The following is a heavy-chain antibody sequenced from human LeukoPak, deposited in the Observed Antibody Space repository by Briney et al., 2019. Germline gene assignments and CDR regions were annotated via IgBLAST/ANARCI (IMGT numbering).Heavy chain of an antibody. D-gene: IGHD3-22*01. V-gene: IGHV3-48*01. CDR2: ISSSSSTI. CDR1: GFTFSSYA. CDR3: ARDRVITMIVVVMTD. J-gene: IGHJ4*02. Sequence: GRSLRLSCAASGFTFSSYAMHWVRQAPGKGLEWVSYISSSSSTIYYADSVKGRFTISRDNAKNSLYLQMNSLRAEDTAVYYCARDRVITMIVVVMTDWGQGTLVTVSS.